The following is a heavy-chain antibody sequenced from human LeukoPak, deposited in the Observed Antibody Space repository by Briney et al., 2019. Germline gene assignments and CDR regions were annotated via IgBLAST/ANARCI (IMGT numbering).Heavy chain of an antibody. D-gene: IGHD6-6*01. CDR3: AVMGGEHLVLDY. CDR1: GFTVSSNY. J-gene: IGHJ4*02. V-gene: IGHV3-66*01. Sequence: GGSLRLSCAASGFTVSSNYMSWVRQAPGKGLEWVSVIYSGGSTYYADSVKGRFTFSRDNSKNTLYLQMNSLRAEDTAVYYCAVMGGEHLVLDYWGQGTLVTVSS. CDR2: IYSGGST.